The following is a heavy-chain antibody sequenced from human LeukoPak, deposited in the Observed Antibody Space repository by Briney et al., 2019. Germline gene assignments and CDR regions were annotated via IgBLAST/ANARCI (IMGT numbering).Heavy chain of an antibody. CDR1: GFTFSSYA. D-gene: IGHD6-13*01. J-gene: IGHJ6*02. CDR2: ISYDGSNK. V-gene: IGHV3-30*04. Sequence: GGSLRLSCAASGFTFSSYAMHWVRQAPGKGLEWVAVISYDGSNKYYADSVRGRFTISRDNSKNTLYLQMNSLRAEDTAVYYCAGHSSSWYQSDYYYYYGMDVWGQGTTVTVSS. CDR3: AGHSSSWYQSDYYYYYGMDV.